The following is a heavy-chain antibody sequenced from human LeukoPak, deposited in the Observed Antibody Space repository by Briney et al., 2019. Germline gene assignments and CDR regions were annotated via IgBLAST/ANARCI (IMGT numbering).Heavy chain of an antibody. Sequence: GGSLRPSCAASGFTFSNYEMNWVRQAPGKGLKWVSYINGGGANIYYADSVQGRFTISRDNAKNSLYLQMNNLRVEDTAVYYCARLLIVGTNYDYWGQGTLVTVSS. CDR1: GFTFSNYE. V-gene: IGHV3-48*03. D-gene: IGHD1-26*01. CDR2: INGGGANI. J-gene: IGHJ4*02. CDR3: ARLLIVGTNYDY.